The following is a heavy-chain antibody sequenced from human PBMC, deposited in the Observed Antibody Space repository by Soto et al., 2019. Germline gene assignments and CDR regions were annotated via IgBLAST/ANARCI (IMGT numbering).Heavy chain of an antibody. Sequence: QVQLVESGGAVVQPGRSLRLSCAASGFSFNTFGMHWVRQAPGKGLEWLTVISYDGSDKYYADSVEGRFIISRDNSENTLYLQMNSLRPDDTAVYYCARGPYYGSGTLDYWGQGTLATVSS. CDR1: GFSFNTFG. D-gene: IGHD3-10*01. V-gene: IGHV3-30*03. J-gene: IGHJ4*02. CDR2: ISYDGSDK. CDR3: ARGPYYGSGTLDY.